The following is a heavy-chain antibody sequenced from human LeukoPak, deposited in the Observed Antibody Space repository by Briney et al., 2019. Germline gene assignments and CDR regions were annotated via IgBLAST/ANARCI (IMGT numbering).Heavy chain of an antibody. D-gene: IGHD3-22*01. V-gene: IGHV4-39*01. J-gene: IGHJ4*02. CDR2: IYYSGNT. CDR3: ARRYYYDSSGRDPFDC. Sequence: PSETLSLTCTVSGGSISSSSYYWVWIRQPPGKGLEWIGSIYYSGNTYYNPSLKSRVSISLDTSKNQFSLKLSSVTAADTAAYYCARRYYYDSSGRDPFDCWGQGTLVTVSS. CDR1: GGSISSSSYY.